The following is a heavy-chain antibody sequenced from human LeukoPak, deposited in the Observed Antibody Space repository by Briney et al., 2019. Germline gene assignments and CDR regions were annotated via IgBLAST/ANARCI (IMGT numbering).Heavy chain of an antibody. CDR2: INHSGST. D-gene: IGHD2-2*01. J-gene: IGHJ4*02. CDR1: GGSFSGYY. CDR3: ARGSRGKNIVVVPAARVYFDY. Sequence: SETLSLTCAVYGGSFSGYYWSWIRQPPGKGLEWIGEINHSGSTNYNPSLKSRVTISVDTSTKQFSLKLSSVTAADTAVYYCARGSRGKNIVVVPAARVYFDYWGQGTLVTVSS. V-gene: IGHV4-34*01.